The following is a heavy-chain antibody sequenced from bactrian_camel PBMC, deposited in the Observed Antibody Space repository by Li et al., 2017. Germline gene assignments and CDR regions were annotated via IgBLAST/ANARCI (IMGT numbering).Heavy chain of an antibody. V-gene: IGHV3S53*01. CDR2: IASEGPI. Sequence: QVQLVESGGGSVQAGGSLRLSCSAPEYIHSSDCLGWFRQVPGKEREEVATIASEGPITYEDSVKGRFTISKDNAKNTLNLQMNNLKPEDTAIYYCAADTLDTVVFTDGQWTRRYNVWGQGTQVTVS. D-gene: IGHD2*01. J-gene: IGHJ4*01. CDR1: EYIHSSDC. CDR3: AADTLDTVVFTDGQWTRRYNV.